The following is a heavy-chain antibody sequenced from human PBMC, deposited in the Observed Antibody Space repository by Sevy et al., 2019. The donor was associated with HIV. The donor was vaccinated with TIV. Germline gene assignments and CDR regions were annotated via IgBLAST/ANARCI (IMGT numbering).Heavy chain of an antibody. J-gene: IGHJ4*02. V-gene: IGHV3-49*04. Sequence: GGSLRLSCTASGFTFGDYCMSWVRQAPGKGLEWVAFLKSDVYGGTVDHAASVRGRFVISRNDSETIAYLQMNDLKTEDTGVYYCTRWKAAQSIFAYWGQGALATVSS. D-gene: IGHD6-13*01. CDR2: LKSDVYGGTV. CDR1: GFTFGDYC. CDR3: TRWKAAQSIFAY.